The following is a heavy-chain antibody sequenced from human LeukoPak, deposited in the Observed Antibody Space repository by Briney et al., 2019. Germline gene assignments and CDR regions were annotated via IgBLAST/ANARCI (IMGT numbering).Heavy chain of an antibody. CDR2: IYNHVNT. V-gene: IGHV4-59*01. CDR3: ARVSGFDGYYYYMDV. Sequence: SETLSLTCTVSGGSISSYYWTWIRQPPGKGLEWIGYIYNHVNTNYNPSLKSRVTISVDTSKNQFSLKLTSVTAADTAVYYCARVSGFDGYYYYMDVWGKGTTVTISS. J-gene: IGHJ6*03. CDR1: GGSISSYY. D-gene: IGHD5-12*01.